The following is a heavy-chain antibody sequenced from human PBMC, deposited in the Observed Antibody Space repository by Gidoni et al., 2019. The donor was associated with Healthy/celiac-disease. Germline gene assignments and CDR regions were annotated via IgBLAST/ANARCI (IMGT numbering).Heavy chain of an antibody. CDR3: AKDERYYDSSGYSLYFDY. V-gene: IGHV3-23*01. D-gene: IGHD3-22*01. CDR2: ISGSGGST. Sequence: EVQLLESGGGLVQPGGSLRLSCAASGFTFSSYDMSWVRQAPGKGLEWVSAISGSGGSTYYADSVKGRFTISRDNSKNTLYLQMNSLRAEDTAVYYCAKDERYYDSSGYSLYFDYWGQGTLVTVSS. J-gene: IGHJ4*02. CDR1: GFTFSSYD.